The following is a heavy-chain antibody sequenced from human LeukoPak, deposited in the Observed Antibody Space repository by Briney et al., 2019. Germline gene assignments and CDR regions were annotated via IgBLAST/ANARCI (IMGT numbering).Heavy chain of an antibody. CDR2: IYSGGNT. J-gene: IGHJ3*02. CDR1: GFTVSSNY. V-gene: IGHV3-53*05. D-gene: IGHD6-13*01. CDR3: VKDSSSWSESAFDI. Sequence: GGSLRLSCAASGFTVSSNYMSWVRQAPGKGLEWVSVIYSGGNTYYADSVKGRFTISRDNSKNTLYLQMSSLRAEDTAVYYCVKDSSSWSESAFDIWGQGTMVTVSS.